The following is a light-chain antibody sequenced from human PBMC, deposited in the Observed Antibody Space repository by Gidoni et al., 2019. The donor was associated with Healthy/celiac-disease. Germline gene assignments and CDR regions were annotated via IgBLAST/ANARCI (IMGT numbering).Light chain of an antibody. J-gene: IGKJ3*01. CDR3: QQYGSSPFT. V-gene: IGKV3-20*01. Sequence: EIVLTQSPGTLSLSPGERATLSCRASQSVSSSYLAWYQQKHGQAPRLLIYGASSRATGIPDSFSGSGSGTDFTLTISRLEPEDFAVYYCQQYGSSPFTFGPGTKVDIK. CDR2: GAS. CDR1: QSVSSSY.